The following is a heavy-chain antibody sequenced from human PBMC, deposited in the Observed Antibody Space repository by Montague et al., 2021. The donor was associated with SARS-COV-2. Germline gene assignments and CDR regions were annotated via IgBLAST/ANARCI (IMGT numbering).Heavy chain of an antibody. V-gene: IGHV4-59*13. Sequence: SETLSLTCSVSGGSISSDYWSWIRQPPGKGLEWIGYIFHSGITDYNTSLKSRVTISVDMSKNKFSLQLNSVTAADSAVYYCARTEYNWNYWFDPWGQGTLVTVSS. CDR1: GGSISSDY. CDR3: ARTEYNWNYWFDP. J-gene: IGHJ5*02. CDR2: IFHSGIT. D-gene: IGHD1-7*01.